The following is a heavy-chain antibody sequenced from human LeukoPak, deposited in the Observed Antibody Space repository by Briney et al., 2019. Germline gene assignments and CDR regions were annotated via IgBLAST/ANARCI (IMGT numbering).Heavy chain of an antibody. CDR1: GYTFTDYY. Sequence: ASVKVSCKASGYTFTDYYVHWVRQAPGQGLEWMGWINPNSADTSYAQKFRGRVIITRDTSINTAYVVLSGLKSDDTAVYYCARPLTGTSWYYFDYWGQGTLVTVSS. CDR2: INPNSADT. D-gene: IGHD1-7*01. J-gene: IGHJ4*02. V-gene: IGHV1-2*02. CDR3: ARPLTGTSWYYFDY.